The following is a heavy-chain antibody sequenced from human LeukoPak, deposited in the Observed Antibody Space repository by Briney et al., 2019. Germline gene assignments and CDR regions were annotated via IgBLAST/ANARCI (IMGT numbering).Heavy chain of an antibody. CDR1: GYTFTSYG. Sequence: ASVKVSCKASGYTFTSYGISWVQQAPGQGLEWMGWISAYNRNTNYAQKLQGRVTMTTDTSTSTAYMELRSLRSDDTAVYYCARVEAHSSGWYGGDYWGQGTLVTVSS. CDR3: ARVEAHSSGWYGGDY. J-gene: IGHJ4*02. D-gene: IGHD6-19*01. V-gene: IGHV1-18*01. CDR2: ISAYNRNT.